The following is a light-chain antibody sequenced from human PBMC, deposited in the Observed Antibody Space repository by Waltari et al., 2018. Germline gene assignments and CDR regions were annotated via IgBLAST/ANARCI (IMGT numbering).Light chain of an antibody. Sequence: DVVMTQSPLSLAVTLGQPASISCWSSQSLVQSDGSIFLNWFHQKPGQSPRRLIYKVSHRESGVPDRFSGRGSGTDFTLKISRVEAEDVGIYYCLQSSQWPYAFGQGTKLEIK. J-gene: IGKJ2*01. CDR1: QSLVQSDGSIF. CDR2: KVS. V-gene: IGKV2-30*02. CDR3: LQSSQWPYA.